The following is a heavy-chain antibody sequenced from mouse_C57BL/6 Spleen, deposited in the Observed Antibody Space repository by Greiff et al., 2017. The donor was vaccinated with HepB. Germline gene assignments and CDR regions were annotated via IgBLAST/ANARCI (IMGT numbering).Heavy chain of an antibody. Sequence: EVQLQQSGPELVKPGASVKISCKASGYTFTDYYMNWVKQSHGKSLEWIGDINPNNGGTSYNQKFKGKATLTVDKSSSTAYMELRSLPSEDSAVYYCARSYYYGRRGDHYFDYWGQGTTLTVSS. D-gene: IGHD1-1*01. V-gene: IGHV1-26*01. J-gene: IGHJ2*01. CDR2: INPNNGGT. CDR1: GYTFTDYY. CDR3: ARSYYYGRRGDHYFDY.